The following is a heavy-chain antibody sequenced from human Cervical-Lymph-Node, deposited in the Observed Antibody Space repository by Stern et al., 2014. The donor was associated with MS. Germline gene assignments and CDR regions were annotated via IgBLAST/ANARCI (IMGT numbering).Heavy chain of an antibody. CDR2: VNWNGDST. D-gene: IGHD5-24*01. Sequence: EVQLVESGGGVERPGGSLRLSCEASGFTFEDYGMTWVRQASGKGLEWVAGVNWNGDSTGYADSGKGRFTISRDNAKNSLYLQMNSLRVEDTALYYCARGEISSDAFDIWGQGTMVTVSS. CDR3: ARGEISSDAFDI. J-gene: IGHJ3*02. V-gene: IGHV3-20*04. CDR1: GFTFEDYG.